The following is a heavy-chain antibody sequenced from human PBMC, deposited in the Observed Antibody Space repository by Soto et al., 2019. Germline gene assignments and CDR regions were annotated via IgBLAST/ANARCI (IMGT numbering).Heavy chain of an antibody. CDR1: GGSISIGTSY. CDR2: IYYTGTS. Sequence: QVQLKESGPGLVKPSQTLSLTCTVSGGSISIGTSYWNWIRQHPGKGLEWIGYIYYTGTSNYNPSLKSSVRMSIDTSGYQFSLNLSSVTDADTAVYFCARARSCTSCYGGGEYDIWGQGTMVSVSS. V-gene: IGHV4-31*03. J-gene: IGHJ3*02. CDR3: ARARSCTSCYGGGEYDI. D-gene: IGHD2-2*01.